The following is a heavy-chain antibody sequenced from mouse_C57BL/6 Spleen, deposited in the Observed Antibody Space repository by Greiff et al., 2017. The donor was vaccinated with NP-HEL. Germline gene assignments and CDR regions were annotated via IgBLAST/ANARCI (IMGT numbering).Heavy chain of an antibody. D-gene: IGHD1-1*01. J-gene: IGHJ1*03. V-gene: IGHV1-54*01. CDR1: GYAFTNYL. CDR3: TRWITADWYFDV. CDR2: INPGSGGT. Sequence: VQLQESGAELVRPGTSVKVSCKASGYAFTNYLIEWVKQRPGQGLEWIGVINPGSGGTNYNQKFKGKATLTADKSSSTASMQLRSLTSEDSAVDSCTRWITADWYFDVWGTGTTGTVSS.